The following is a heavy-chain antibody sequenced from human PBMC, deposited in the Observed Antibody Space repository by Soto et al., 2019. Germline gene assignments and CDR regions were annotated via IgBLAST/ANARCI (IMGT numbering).Heavy chain of an antibody. CDR2: IYYTGST. Sequence: SETLSLTCSVSGASIRSGGYYWSWLRQSPGKGLEWIGQIYYTGSTFYSPSLKSRLTISLDTSKNQFSLDLRSVTSSDTAMYYCARIDMASIKWGRGTLVTVSS. CDR1: GASIRSGGYY. J-gene: IGHJ4*02. V-gene: IGHV4-31*03. CDR3: ARIDMASIK. D-gene: IGHD2-15*01.